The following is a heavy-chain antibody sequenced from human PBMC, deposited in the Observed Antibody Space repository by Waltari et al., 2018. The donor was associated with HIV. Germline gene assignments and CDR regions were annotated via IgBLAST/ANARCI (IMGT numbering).Heavy chain of an antibody. V-gene: IGHV3-23*01. Sequence: EVQLLESGGTLVRPGGSLRLSCTVYGFTLNNYALNWVRQAPGKGREWVGGISGGGDRTDYAAAAKGRFTISRDNSKKTLYLQMRGLRVDDTASYYCAVQDGFFDFWGRGTVVSVAS. J-gene: IGHJ4*02. CDR1: GFTLNNYA. CDR2: ISGGGDRT. CDR3: AVQDGFFDF. D-gene: IGHD3-3*01.